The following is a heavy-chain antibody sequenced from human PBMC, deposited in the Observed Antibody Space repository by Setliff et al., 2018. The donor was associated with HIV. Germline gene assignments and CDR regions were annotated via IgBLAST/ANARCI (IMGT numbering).Heavy chain of an antibody. Sequence: PSETLSLTCSVSDGSMTSGSYYWGWIRQPPGKGLEWIGSVYYSVTTYYNPSLKSRLRMSVDTSKNQFTLRVISMTAADTAVYYCARLSCSSNSCPFDYWVQGTLVTVSS. CDR3: ARLSCSSNSCPFDY. D-gene: IGHD2-2*01. V-gene: IGHV4-39*06. CDR2: VYYSVTT. CDR1: DGSMTSGSYY. J-gene: IGHJ4*02.